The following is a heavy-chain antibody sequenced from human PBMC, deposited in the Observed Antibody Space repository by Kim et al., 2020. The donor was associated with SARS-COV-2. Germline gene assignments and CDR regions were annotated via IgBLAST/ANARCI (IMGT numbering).Heavy chain of an antibody. D-gene: IGHD3-22*01. V-gene: IGHV3-7*01. Sequence: GGSLRLSCVGSGFAFSTSWMTWVRQVPGKGLEWVANIKEDGRDTYYVDSVKGRFTISRDNAKSSVYLQMNSLRAEATALYYCARDPYDSSGYGAFDYWG. CDR1: GFAFSTSW. CDR2: IKEDGRDT. J-gene: IGHJ4*01. CDR3: ARDPYDSSGYGAFDY.